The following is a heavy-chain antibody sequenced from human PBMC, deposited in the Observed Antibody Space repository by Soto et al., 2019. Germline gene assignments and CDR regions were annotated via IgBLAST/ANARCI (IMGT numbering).Heavy chain of an antibody. CDR1: GGSISSYY. V-gene: IGHV4-59*01. D-gene: IGHD3-3*01. J-gene: IGHJ4*02. CDR3: ARFIRFLEWSFDY. CDR2: IYYSGST. Sequence: PSETLSLTCTVSGGSISSYYWSWIRQPPGKGLEWIGYIYYSGSTNYNPSLKSRVTISVDTSKNQFSLKLSSVTAADTAVYYCARFIRFLEWSFDYWGQGTLVTVSS.